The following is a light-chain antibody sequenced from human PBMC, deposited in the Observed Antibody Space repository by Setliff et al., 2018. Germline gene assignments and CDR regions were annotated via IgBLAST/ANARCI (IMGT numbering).Light chain of an antibody. CDR1: NSDLGPYNS. V-gene: IGLV2-14*01. J-gene: IGLJ2*01. CDR2: SVN. Sequence: QSVLTQPASVSGSPGQSITISCTETNSDLGPYNSVSWYQQHPGKAPQLLIFSVNNRPSQISDRFSASKSGDTASLTISGLQAEDEAVYYCCSYTPTMGVVFGGGTQLTVL. CDR3: CSYTPTMGVV.